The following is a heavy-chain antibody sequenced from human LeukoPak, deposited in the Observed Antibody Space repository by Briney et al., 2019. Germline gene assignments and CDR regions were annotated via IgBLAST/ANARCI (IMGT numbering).Heavy chain of an antibody. J-gene: IGHJ4*02. D-gene: IGHD6-6*01. Sequence: SGTLSLTCTVSGGSISSYYWSWIRQPAGKGLEWIGRIYNSGSTNYNPSLKSRVTMSVDTSKNQFSLKLSSVTAADTAVYYCARGTHTPYSSSAGGDYYFDYWGQGTLVTVSS. CDR2: IYNSGST. V-gene: IGHV4-4*07. CDR1: GGSISSYY. CDR3: ARGTHTPYSSSAGGDYYFDY.